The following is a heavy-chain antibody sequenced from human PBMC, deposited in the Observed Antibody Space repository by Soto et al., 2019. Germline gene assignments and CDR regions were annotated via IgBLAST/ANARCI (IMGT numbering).Heavy chain of an antibody. V-gene: IGHV4-34*01. CDR3: ARGYGRNLDY. D-gene: IGHD3-10*01. CDR2: INHSGST. Sequence: SETLSLTCAVYGGSFSGYYWNWIRQPPGKGLEWIGEINHSGSTNYNPSLKSRVTISLDTSKNQFSLKLSSMTAGDTAVYYCARGYGRNLDYWGQGTLVTVSS. CDR1: GGSFSGYY. J-gene: IGHJ4*02.